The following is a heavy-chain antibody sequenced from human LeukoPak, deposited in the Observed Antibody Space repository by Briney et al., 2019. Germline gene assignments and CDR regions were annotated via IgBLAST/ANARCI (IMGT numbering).Heavy chain of an antibody. D-gene: IGHD3-10*01. Sequence: SETLSLTCAVYGGSFSGYYWSWIRQPPGKGLEWIGEINHSGSTNYNPSLKSRVTISVDTSKNQFSLKLSSVTAADTAVYYCARDRDPMAYWGQGTLVTVSS. V-gene: IGHV4-34*01. J-gene: IGHJ4*02. CDR2: INHSGST. CDR3: ARDRDPMAY. CDR1: GGSFSGYY.